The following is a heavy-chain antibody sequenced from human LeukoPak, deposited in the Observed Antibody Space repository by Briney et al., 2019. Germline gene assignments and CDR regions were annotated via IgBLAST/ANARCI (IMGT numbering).Heavy chain of an antibody. Sequence: GGSLRLSCAASGFTFSSYSMNWVRQAPGKGLEWVSSISSSSSYIYYADSVKGRFTISRDNAKNSLYLQVNSLRAEDTAVYYCAREGYYYDSSGYQYYFDYWGQGTLVTVSS. J-gene: IGHJ4*02. CDR2: ISSSSSYI. V-gene: IGHV3-21*01. D-gene: IGHD3-22*01. CDR3: AREGYYYDSSGYQYYFDY. CDR1: GFTFSSYS.